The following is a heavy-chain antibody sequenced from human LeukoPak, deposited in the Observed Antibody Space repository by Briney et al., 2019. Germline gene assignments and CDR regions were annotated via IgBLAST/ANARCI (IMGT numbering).Heavy chain of an antibody. CDR2: MNPNSGNT. J-gene: IGHJ5*02. CDR3: AKSGYSYGYGNWFDP. V-gene: IGHV1-8*03. Sequence: GASVKVSCKASGYTFTSYDINWVRQATGQGLEWMGWMNPNSGNTGYAQKFQGRVTITRNTSISTAYMELSSLRAEDTALYYCAKSGYSYGYGNWFDPWGQGTLVTVSS. CDR1: GYTFTSYD. D-gene: IGHD5-18*01.